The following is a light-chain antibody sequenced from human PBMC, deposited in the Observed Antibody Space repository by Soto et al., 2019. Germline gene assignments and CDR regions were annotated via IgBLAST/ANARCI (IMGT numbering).Light chain of an antibody. CDR3: NSYTSSSTVV. Sequence: QSALTQPASVSGSPGQSITISCTGTSSDVGGYNFVSWYQQHPGKAPKLLIYDVTNRLSGVSDRFSGSKSGNTASLTISGLQAEDEADYYCNSYTSSSTVVFGGGTKLTVL. J-gene: IGLJ2*01. V-gene: IGLV2-14*01. CDR1: SSDVGGYNF. CDR2: DVT.